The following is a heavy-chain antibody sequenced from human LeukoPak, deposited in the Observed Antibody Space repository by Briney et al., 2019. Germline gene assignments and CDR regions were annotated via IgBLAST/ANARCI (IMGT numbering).Heavy chain of an antibody. V-gene: IGHV1-2*02. J-gene: IGHJ6*03. D-gene: IGHD5-12*01. CDR2: INPNTGGT. Sequence: ASVKVSCKASGYNFTGYYLHWVRQAPGQGLEWMGWINPNTGGTNYAQKFQGRVTMTRDTSISTAYMELSRLRSDDTAVYYCARFYSGYGNYYYYMDVWGKGTTVTVSS. CDR1: GYNFTGYY. CDR3: ARFYSGYGNYYYYMDV.